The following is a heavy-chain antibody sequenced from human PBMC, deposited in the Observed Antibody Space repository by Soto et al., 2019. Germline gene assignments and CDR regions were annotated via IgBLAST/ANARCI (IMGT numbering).Heavy chain of an antibody. Sequence: QVQLVQSGAEVKKPGSSVKVSCKAPGGTFSTYAISWVRQAPGQGLEWMGGVIPIFGTPKYAQKFQGRVTITAYESTSTGYMELRSLRSEDTAVYYYARSQGGSSSLDIYYYYYYGMDVWGQGTTVTVSS. CDR3: ARSQGGSSSLDIYYYYYYGMDV. J-gene: IGHJ6*02. D-gene: IGHD2-15*01. CDR1: GGTFSTYA. V-gene: IGHV1-69*01. CDR2: VIPIFGTP.